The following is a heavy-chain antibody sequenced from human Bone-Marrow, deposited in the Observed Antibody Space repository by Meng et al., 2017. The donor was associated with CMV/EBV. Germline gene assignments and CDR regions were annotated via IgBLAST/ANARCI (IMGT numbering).Heavy chain of an antibody. CDR1: GYTFTSYD. CDR2: MNPNSGNT. V-gene: IGHV1-8*02. D-gene: IGHD6-6*01. CDR3: ARAGSSSTSYYFDY. J-gene: IGHJ4*02. Sequence: ASVKVSCKASGYTFTSYDINWVRQATGQGLEWMGWMNPNSGNTGYAQKFQGRVTMTRNTSISTAYMELSSLRSEDTAVYYCARAGSSSTSYYFDYWGQGTRVTGYS.